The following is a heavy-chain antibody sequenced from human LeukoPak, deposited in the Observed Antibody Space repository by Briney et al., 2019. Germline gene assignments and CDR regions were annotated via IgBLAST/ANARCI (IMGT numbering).Heavy chain of an antibody. CDR1: GFTFSSYY. CDR2: INSDGRST. D-gene: IGHD2-8*02. CDR3: ARDYLVGCTDTICYPIDY. Sequence: GGSLRLSCAASGFTFSSYYMHWVRQAPGKGLVWVSRINSDGRSTSYADSVKGRFTISRDNAKNMLYLQMNSLRAEDTAVYYCARDYLVGCTDTICYPIDYWGQGTLVTVSS. J-gene: IGHJ4*02. V-gene: IGHV3-74*01.